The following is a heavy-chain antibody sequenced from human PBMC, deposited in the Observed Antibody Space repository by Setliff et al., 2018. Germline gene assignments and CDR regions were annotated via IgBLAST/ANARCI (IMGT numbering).Heavy chain of an antibody. CDR2: IYTSGST. CDR1: GGSISSGGYY. V-gene: IGHV4-61*09. D-gene: IGHD6-13*01. J-gene: IGHJ3*02. Sequence: SETLSLTCTVSGGSISSGGYYWSWIRQPAGKGLEWIGHIYTSGSTNYNPSLKSRVTISVDTSKNQFSLKLSSVTAADTAVYYCARDPRYSSSWYSFDIWGQGTMVTVSS. CDR3: ARDPRYSSSWYSFDI.